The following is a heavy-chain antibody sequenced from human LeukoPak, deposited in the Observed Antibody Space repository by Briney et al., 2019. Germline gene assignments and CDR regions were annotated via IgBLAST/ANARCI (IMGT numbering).Heavy chain of an antibody. Sequence: GGCLRLSCAASGFSFDDYAMHWVRQVPGKGLEWVSGISSNSGSMGYADSVKGRFTISRDNAKNSLYLQMNSLRAEDMGLYYCAKDAYSASPRGYYMDVWGKGTTVTVSS. CDR2: ISSNSGSM. CDR3: AKDAYSASPRGYYMDV. D-gene: IGHD6-13*01. V-gene: IGHV3-9*03. J-gene: IGHJ6*03. CDR1: GFSFDDYA.